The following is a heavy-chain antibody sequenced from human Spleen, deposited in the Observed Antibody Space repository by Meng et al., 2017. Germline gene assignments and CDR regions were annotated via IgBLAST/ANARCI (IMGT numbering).Heavy chain of an antibody. CDR2: IYPGDSDT. V-gene: IGHV5-51*01. Sequence: KVSCKASGYNFNNYWIGWVRQMPGKGLEWMGIIYPGDSDTRYSPSFQGQVTISADKSITTAYLHWTSLKASDTAMYYCARHFVAAAGLDCWGQGTLVTVSS. D-gene: IGHD6-25*01. CDR3: ARHFVAAAGLDC. J-gene: IGHJ4*02. CDR1: GYNFNNYW.